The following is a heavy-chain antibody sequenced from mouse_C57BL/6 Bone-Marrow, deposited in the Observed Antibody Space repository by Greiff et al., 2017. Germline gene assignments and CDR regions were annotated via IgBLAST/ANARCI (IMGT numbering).Heavy chain of an antibody. D-gene: IGHD2-5*01. CDR1: GFTFSSYA. Sequence: EVQLVEPGGGLVKPGGSLKLSCAASGFTFSSYAMSWVRQTPEKRLEWVATISDGGSYTYYPDNVKGRFTISRDNAKNNLYLQMSHLKSEDTAMYYCARGRTIVTYWYFDVWGTGTTVTVSS. J-gene: IGHJ1*03. V-gene: IGHV5-4*01. CDR2: ISDGGSYT. CDR3: ARGRTIVTYWYFDV.